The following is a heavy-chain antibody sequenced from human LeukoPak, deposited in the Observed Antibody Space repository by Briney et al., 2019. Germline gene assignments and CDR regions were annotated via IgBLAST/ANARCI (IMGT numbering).Heavy chain of an antibody. CDR2: ISSSGSIK. V-gene: IGHV3-48*03. Sequence: GGSLRLSCAVSGFTSRFTFSAYEMNWVRQAPGKGLEWVSSISSSGSIKHYADSVKGRFTISRDNARNSLYVQMNSLRVDDTAVYYCVSLSVAGSDVDFWGQGTLVTVSS. CDR3: VSLSVAGSDVDF. CDR1: GFTSRFTFSAYE. D-gene: IGHD6-19*01. J-gene: IGHJ4*02.